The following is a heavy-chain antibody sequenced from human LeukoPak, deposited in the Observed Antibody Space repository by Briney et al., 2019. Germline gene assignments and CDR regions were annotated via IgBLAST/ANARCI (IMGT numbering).Heavy chain of an antibody. CDR2: IYYDANT. CDR1: GDSLRDYY. Sequence: SETLSLTCTVSGDSLRDYYWNWIRQTPEKGLEWVGYIYYDANTRSNPSLKSRVTLSVDTSRNQFSLNLTSVTAADSAVYFCARGRFGSPPGCFDSWGQGTLVTVSP. D-gene: IGHD3-10*01. CDR3: ARGRFGSPPGCFDS. V-gene: IGHV4-59*01. J-gene: IGHJ5*01.